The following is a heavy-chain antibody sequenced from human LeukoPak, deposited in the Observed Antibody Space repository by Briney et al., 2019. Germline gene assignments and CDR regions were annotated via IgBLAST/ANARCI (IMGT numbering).Heavy chain of an antibody. CDR2: ISWNSGSI. CDR3: AKVGAFDI. J-gene: IGHJ3*02. CDR1: GFTFDDYA. V-gene: IGHV3-9*01. Sequence: GGSLRLSCAASGFTFDDYAMHWVRQALGKGLEWVSGISWNSGSIGYADSVKGRFTISRDNAKNSLYLQMNSLRAEDTALHYCAKVGAFDIWGQGTMVTVSS.